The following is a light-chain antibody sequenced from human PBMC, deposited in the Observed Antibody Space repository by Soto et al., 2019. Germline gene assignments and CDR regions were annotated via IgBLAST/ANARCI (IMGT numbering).Light chain of an antibody. CDR3: HQYDSSPLT. CDR2: GAS. CDR1: QSVSSSY. J-gene: IGKJ4*01. V-gene: IGKV3-20*01. Sequence: EIVLTQSPGTLSLSPGERATLSCRASQSVSSSYLAWYQQKPGQAPRLLIYGASSRATGIPDRFSGSGSGTDFTLTISRLELEDVEVYYCHQYDSSPLTFGGGTKVEI.